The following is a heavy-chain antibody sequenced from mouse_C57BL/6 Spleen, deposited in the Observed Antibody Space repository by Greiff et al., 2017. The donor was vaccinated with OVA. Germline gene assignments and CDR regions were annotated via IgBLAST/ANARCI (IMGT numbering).Heavy chain of an antibody. V-gene: IGHV1-69*01. CDR2: IDPSDSYT. CDR1: GYTFTSYW. J-gene: IGHJ3*01. D-gene: IGHD2-4*01. Sequence: QVQLQQPGAELVMPGASVKLSCKASGYTFTSYWMHWVKQRPGQGLEWIGEIDPSDSYTNYNQKFKGKSTLTVDKSSSTAYMQLSSLTSEDSAVYYCARVDGLRAFAYWGQGTLVTVSA. CDR3: ARVDGLRAFAY.